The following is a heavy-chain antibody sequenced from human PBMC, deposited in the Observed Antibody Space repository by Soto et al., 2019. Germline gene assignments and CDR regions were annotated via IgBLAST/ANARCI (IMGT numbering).Heavy chain of an antibody. CDR3: ARDRRYSSSWFNNWFDP. V-gene: IGHV4-34*01. J-gene: IGHJ5*02. Sequence: SETLSLTCAVYGGSFSGYYWSWIRQPPGKGLGWIGEINHSGSTNYNPSLKSRVTISVDTSKNQFSLKLSSVTAADTAVYYCARDRRYSSSWFNNWFDPWGQGTLVTVSS. D-gene: IGHD6-13*01. CDR2: INHSGST. CDR1: GGSFSGYY.